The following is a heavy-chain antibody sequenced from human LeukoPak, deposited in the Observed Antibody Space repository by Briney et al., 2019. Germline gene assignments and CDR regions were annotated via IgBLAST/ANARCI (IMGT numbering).Heavy chain of an antibody. Sequence: GGSLRLSCAASGFMFSSNWMSWVRLAPGKGLEWVANIKEDGTETYYVDSVKGRFTISRDNAKNLLYLQMNSLRVEDTAVYYCAKEGRSLQTYWGQGTLVTVSS. CDR2: IKEDGTET. D-gene: IGHD1-14*01. V-gene: IGHV3-7*03. CDR3: AKEGRSLQTY. CDR1: GFMFSSNW. J-gene: IGHJ4*02.